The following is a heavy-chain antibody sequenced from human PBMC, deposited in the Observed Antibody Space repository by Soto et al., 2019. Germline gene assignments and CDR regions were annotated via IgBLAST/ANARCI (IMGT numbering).Heavy chain of an antibody. CDR1: GGSISSGGYY. Sequence: QVQLQESGPGLVKPSQTLSLTCTVSGGSISSGGYYWSWIRQHPGKGLEWIGYIYYSGSTYYNPSLKRRVTISVDTSKNHFSLKLSSVTAADTAVYYCARDSTNYCGGDCFDYWGQGTLVTVSS. V-gene: IGHV4-31*03. CDR3: ARDSTNYCGGDCFDY. J-gene: IGHJ4*02. D-gene: IGHD2-21*01. CDR2: IYYSGST.